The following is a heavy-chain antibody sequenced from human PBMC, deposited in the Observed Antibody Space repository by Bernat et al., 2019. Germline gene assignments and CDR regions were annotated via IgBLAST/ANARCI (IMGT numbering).Heavy chain of an antibody. CDR3: ARRVGNSDYFDY. J-gene: IGHJ4*02. D-gene: IGHD4-23*01. CDR2: ITHSGST. V-gene: IGHV4-34*01. CDR1: GGSFSGYY. Sequence: QVQLQQWGAGLLKPSETLSLTCAVYGGSFSGYYWSWLRQPPGKGLEWIGEITHSGSTNYNPSLKSRVTISVDTSKKQFSLRLTSVTAADTAVYYCARRVGNSDYFDYWGQGTLVTVSS.